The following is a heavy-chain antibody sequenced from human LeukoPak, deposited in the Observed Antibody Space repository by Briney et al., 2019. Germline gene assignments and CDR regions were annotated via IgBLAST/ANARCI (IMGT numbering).Heavy chain of an antibody. CDR3: AKDLNVCSSTSCYNWFDP. J-gene: IGHJ5*02. Sequence: GGSQRLSCAASGFTFSSYAMSWVRQAPGKGLEWVSAISGSGGSTYYADSVKGRFTISRDNSKNTLYLQMNSLRAEDTAVYYCAKDLNVCSSTSCYNWFDPWGQGTLVTVSS. CDR1: GFTFSSYA. V-gene: IGHV3-23*01. D-gene: IGHD2-2*01. CDR2: ISGSGGST.